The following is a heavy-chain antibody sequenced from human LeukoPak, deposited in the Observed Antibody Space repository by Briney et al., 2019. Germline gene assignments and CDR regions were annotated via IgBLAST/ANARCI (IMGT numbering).Heavy chain of an antibody. J-gene: IGHJ4*02. CDR2: IYYSGST. CDR3: ASSTSGSYYRGGYYFDY. Sequence: PSETLSLTCTVSGGSISSSSYYWGWIRQPPGKGLEWIGSIYYSGSTYYNPSLKSRVTISVDTSKNQFPLKLSSVTAADTAVYYCASSTSGSYYRGGYYFDYWGQGTLVTVSS. V-gene: IGHV4-39*01. CDR1: GGSISSSSYY. D-gene: IGHD1-26*01.